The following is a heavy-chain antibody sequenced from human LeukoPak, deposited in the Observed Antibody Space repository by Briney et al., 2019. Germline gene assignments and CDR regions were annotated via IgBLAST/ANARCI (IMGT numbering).Heavy chain of an antibody. CDR1: GFTFDSYT. Sequence: GGSLRLSCAASGFTFDSYTMNWVRQSPGKGLEWVSSITSSNSYIYYMDSVRGRFTISRDNAANSLYLQVDSLRADDTAIYYCARASTPRNYFDHWGRGILVTVSS. V-gene: IGHV3-21*01. J-gene: IGHJ4*02. CDR3: ARASTPRNYFDH. D-gene: IGHD4-23*01. CDR2: ITSSNSYI.